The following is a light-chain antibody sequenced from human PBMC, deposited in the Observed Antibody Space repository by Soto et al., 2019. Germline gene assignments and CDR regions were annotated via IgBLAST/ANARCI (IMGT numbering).Light chain of an antibody. CDR1: QSVSNS. J-gene: IGKJ1*01. Sequence: EIVMTQSPGTLSASPGERATLSCRASQSVSNSLAWYQQKPGQAPRLLIYGAATRATGIPARFSGSGSGTEFNLTISSLQSEDFAVYYCQQYSNWPRTFGQGTKVEIK. CDR2: GAA. V-gene: IGKV3-15*01. CDR3: QQYSNWPRT.